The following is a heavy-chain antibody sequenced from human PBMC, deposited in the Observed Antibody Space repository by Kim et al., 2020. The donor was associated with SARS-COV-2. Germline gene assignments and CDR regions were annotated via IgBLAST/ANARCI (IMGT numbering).Heavy chain of an antibody. J-gene: IGHJ5*02. D-gene: IGHD3-10*01. CDR2: IYPGDSDT. Sequence: GESLKISCKGSGYSFTSYWIGWVRQMPGKGLEWMGIIYPGDSDTRYSPSFQGQVTISADKPISTAYLQWSSLKASDTAMYYCARGRAELWVGELFARWFDPWSQGTLVTVYS. CDR1: GYSFTSYW. CDR3: ARGRAELWVGELFARWFDP. V-gene: IGHV5-51*04.